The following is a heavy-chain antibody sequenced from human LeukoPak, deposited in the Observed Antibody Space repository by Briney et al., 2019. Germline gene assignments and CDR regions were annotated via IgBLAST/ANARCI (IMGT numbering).Heavy chain of an antibody. CDR1: GGSISSSSYY. CDR3: ARFYDFWSGYGFDY. D-gene: IGHD3-3*01. J-gene: IGHJ4*02. CDR2: IYYSGST. V-gene: IGHV4-61*01. Sequence: PSETLSLTCTVSGGSISSSSYYWSWIRQPPGKGLEWIGYIYYSGSTNYNPSLKSRVTISVDTSKNQFSLKLSSVTAADTAVYYCARFYDFWSGYGFDYWGQGTLVTVSS.